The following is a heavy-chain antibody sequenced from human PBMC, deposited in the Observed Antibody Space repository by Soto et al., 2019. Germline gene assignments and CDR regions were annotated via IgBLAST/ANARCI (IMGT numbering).Heavy chain of an antibody. CDR1: GFTFSSYS. CDR3: AGHIVGATVFAFDI. CDR2: ISSSSSTI. V-gene: IGHV3-48*02. J-gene: IGHJ3*02. Sequence: GGSLRLSCAASGFTFSSYSMNWVRQAPGKGLEWVSYISSSSSTIYYADSVKGRFTISRDNAKNSLYLQMNSLRDEDTAVYYCAGHIVGATVFAFDIWGQGTMVTVSS. D-gene: IGHD1-26*01.